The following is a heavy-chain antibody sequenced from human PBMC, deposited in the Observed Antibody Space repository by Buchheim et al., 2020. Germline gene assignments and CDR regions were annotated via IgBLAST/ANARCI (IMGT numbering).Heavy chain of an antibody. CDR1: GFTFSSYA. CDR3: ARASTIGALDS. CDR2: ISYDGSNK. D-gene: IGHD6-13*01. V-gene: IGHV3-30*04. Sequence: QVQLVESGGGVVQPGRSLRLSCAASGFTFSSYAMHWVRQAPGKGLEWVAVISYDGSNKYYADSVKGRFTISRDNSKNTLYLQMNSLRAEDTAVYYCARASTIGALDSWGQG. J-gene: IGHJ4*02.